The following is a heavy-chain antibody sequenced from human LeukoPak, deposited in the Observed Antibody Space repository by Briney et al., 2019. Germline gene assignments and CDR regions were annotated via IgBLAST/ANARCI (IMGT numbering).Heavy chain of an antibody. V-gene: IGHV4-39*07. CDR1: GGSITSSKYF. CDR2: ISYSGST. J-gene: IGHJ4*02. Sequence: SETLSHTCAVSGGSITSSKYFWGWIRQPPGKELEVIGIISYSGSTDYNPSLKSRVTISTDTSTNQFSLKLTSVTAADTAVYYCAGLGVMVLVYQFEYWGRGTPVTVSS. CDR3: AGLGVMVLVYQFEY. D-gene: IGHD2-8*01.